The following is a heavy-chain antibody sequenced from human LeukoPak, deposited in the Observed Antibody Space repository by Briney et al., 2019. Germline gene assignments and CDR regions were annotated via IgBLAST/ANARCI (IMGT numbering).Heavy chain of an antibody. J-gene: IGHJ6*04. CDR2: ISAYNGNT. CDR3: ARDPLYCSGGSCYAVSYYYYGMDV. V-gene: IGHV1-18*04. D-gene: IGHD2-15*01. Sequence: ASVKVSCKASGYTFTSYGISWVRQAPGRGLEWMGWISAYNGNTNYAQKLQGRVTMTTDTSTSTAYMELRSLRSDDTAVYYCARDPLYCSGGSCYAVSYYYYGMDVWGKGTTVTVSS. CDR1: GYTFTSYG.